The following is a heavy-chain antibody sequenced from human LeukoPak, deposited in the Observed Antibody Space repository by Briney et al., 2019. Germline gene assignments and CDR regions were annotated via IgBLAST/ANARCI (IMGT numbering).Heavy chain of an antibody. Sequence: GASVKVSCKASGYTFIHYGISWVRQAPGQGLEWMGWISPHSGKINFAQKIQGRVTMTTDTSTRTAYMELRSLRSDDTAVYYCAREISPYHYDSSAYWPDGFDIWGQGAVVTVSS. CDR1: GYTFIHYG. CDR3: AREISPYHYDSSAYWPDGFDI. J-gene: IGHJ3*02. D-gene: IGHD3-22*01. CDR2: ISPHSGKI. V-gene: IGHV1-18*01.